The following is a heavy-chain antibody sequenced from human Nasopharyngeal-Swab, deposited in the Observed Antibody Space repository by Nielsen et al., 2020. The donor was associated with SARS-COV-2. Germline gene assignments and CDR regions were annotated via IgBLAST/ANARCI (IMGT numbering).Heavy chain of an antibody. CDR2: IIPIFGTA. V-gene: IGHV1-69*06. CDR3: ATQDGYNYYYYYMDV. D-gene: IGHD5-24*01. Sequence: LVRQAPGQGLEWMGGIIPIFGTANYAQKFQGRVTITADKSTSTAYMELSSLRSEDTAVYYCATQDGYNYYYYYMDVWGKGTTVTVSS. J-gene: IGHJ6*03.